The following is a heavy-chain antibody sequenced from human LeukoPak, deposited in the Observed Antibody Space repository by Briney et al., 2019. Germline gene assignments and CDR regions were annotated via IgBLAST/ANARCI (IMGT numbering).Heavy chain of an antibody. J-gene: IGHJ3*02. Sequence: PWASVKVSCKASGYTFTSYAMHWVRQAPGQRLEWMGWINAGNGNTKYSQEFQGRVTITRDTSASTAYMELSSLRSEDMAVYYCARDKSPLRGGPDAFDIWGQGTMVTVSS. V-gene: IGHV1-3*03. D-gene: IGHD3-16*01. CDR3: ARDKSPLRGGPDAFDI. CDR1: GYTFTSYA. CDR2: INAGNGNT.